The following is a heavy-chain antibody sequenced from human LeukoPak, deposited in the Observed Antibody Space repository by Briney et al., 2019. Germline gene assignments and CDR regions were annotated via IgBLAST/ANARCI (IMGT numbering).Heavy chain of an antibody. CDR3: ARGHELGAGNWFDP. CDR2: IYYSGST. V-gene: IGHV4-39*07. CDR1: GGSISSSSYY. Sequence: PSETLSLTCTVSGGSISSSSYYWGWIRQPPGKGLEWIGSIYYSGSTYYNPSLKSRVTISVDTSKNQFSLKLSSVTAADTAVYYCARGHELGAGNWFDPWGQGTLVTVSS. J-gene: IGHJ5*02. D-gene: IGHD1-26*01.